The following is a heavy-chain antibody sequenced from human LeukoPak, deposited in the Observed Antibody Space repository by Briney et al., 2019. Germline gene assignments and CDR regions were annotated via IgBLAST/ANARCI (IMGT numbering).Heavy chain of an antibody. Sequence: SETLSLTCTVSGGSISSSSHFCGSIRQPPGKGLEWVGRISYSGSPSFNPSLRSRATTSVDTSSNQFSLHLSSVTAADTAVYYCTRGPPFASIDPYYFDSWGQGTLVTVSS. CDR3: TRGPPFASIDPYYFDS. CDR1: GGSISSSSHF. J-gene: IGHJ4*02. D-gene: IGHD2-21*01. V-gene: IGHV4-39*07. CDR2: ISYSGSP.